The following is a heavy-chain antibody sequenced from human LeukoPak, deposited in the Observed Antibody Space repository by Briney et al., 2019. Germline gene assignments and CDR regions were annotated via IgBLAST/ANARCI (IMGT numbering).Heavy chain of an antibody. V-gene: IGHV3-33*01. Sequence: PGRSLRLSCAPSGFTFSSFAMHWVRQAPGKGLEWVAVIWYDGSNKYYADSVKGRFTISRDNSKNTLYLQMNSLRAEDTAVYYCARDRHIAAAGYYFDYWGQGTLVTVSS. D-gene: IGHD6-25*01. CDR3: ARDRHIAAAGYYFDY. J-gene: IGHJ4*02. CDR1: GFTFSSFA. CDR2: IWYDGSNK.